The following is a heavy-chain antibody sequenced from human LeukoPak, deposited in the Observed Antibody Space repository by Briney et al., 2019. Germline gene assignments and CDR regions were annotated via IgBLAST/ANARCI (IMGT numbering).Heavy chain of an antibody. CDR1: GFTFSSYS. V-gene: IGHV3-48*04. J-gene: IGHJ6*02. Sequence: PGGSLRLSCATSGFTFSSYSMNWVRQAPGKGLEWISYINTGSDTIFYADSVKGRFTISRDNAKNSLYLQMNSLRAEDTAVYYCARVRIEYSISGGMDVWGQGTTVTVSS. CDR3: ARVRIEYSISGGMDV. D-gene: IGHD6-6*01. CDR2: INTGSDTI.